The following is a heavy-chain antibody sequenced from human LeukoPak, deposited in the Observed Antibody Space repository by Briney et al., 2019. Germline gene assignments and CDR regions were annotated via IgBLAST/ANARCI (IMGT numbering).Heavy chain of an antibody. D-gene: IGHD3-10*01. Sequence: GASVKVSCKASGYTFTSSGISWVRQAPGQGLEWMGWISAYNGNTNYAQKLQGRVTMTTDTSTSTAYMELRSLRSDDTAVYYCARDDTMVRGAIPPLDYWAREPWSPSPQ. J-gene: IGHJ4*02. V-gene: IGHV1-18*01. CDR3: ARDDTMVRGAIPPLDY. CDR1: GYTFTSSG. CDR2: ISAYNGNT.